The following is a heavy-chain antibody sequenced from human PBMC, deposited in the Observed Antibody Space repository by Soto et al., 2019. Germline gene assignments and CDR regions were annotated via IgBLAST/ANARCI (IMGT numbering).Heavy chain of an antibody. D-gene: IGHD3-10*01. J-gene: IGHJ6*02. CDR1: GGTFSSYA. V-gene: IGHV1-69*01. CDR3: AREGSIAMVRVRLYGMDV. Sequence: QVQLVQSGAEVKKPGSSVKVSCKASGGTFSSYAISWVRQAPGQGLEWMGGIIPIFGIANYAQKFQGRVTITADESTSTAYMELSSLRSEDTAVYYCAREGSIAMVRVRLYGMDVWGQGTTVTVSS. CDR2: IIPIFGIA.